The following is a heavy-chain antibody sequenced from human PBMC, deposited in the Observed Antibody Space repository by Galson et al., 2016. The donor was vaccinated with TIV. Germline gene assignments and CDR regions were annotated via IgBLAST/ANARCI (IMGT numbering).Heavy chain of an antibody. Sequence: SVKVSCKASGGSFSSYVISWVRQAPGQGLEWMGGIIPLFSTANYAQKFQGRVTITADESTRTAYMELSSLRSEDTAIYYCAKDRNTAMDTYYWYYGMDVWGQGTTVTVSS. CDR3: AKDRNTAMDTYYWYYGMDV. D-gene: IGHD5-18*01. CDR1: GGSFSSYV. J-gene: IGHJ6*02. CDR2: IIPLFSTA. V-gene: IGHV1-69*13.